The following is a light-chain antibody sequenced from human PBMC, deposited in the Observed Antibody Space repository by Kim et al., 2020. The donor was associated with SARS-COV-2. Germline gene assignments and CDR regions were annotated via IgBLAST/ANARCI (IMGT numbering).Light chain of an antibody. CDR2: AAS. V-gene: IGKV3-15*01. J-gene: IGKJ4*01. CDR1: QNVGTN. Sequence: VVPGAGATLACMASQNVGTNVAWYKRKPGQAPRLLISAASTRAAGFPARFSGSGSGTDFTLTISSLQSEDLAVYYCQMYNNWPLTFGGGTKVDIK. CDR3: QMYNNWPLT.